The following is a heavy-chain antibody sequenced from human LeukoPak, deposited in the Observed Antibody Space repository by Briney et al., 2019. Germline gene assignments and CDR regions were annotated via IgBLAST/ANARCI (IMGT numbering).Heavy chain of an antibody. CDR3: ARAQSMTTVTTRDAFDI. CDR1: GYTFTSYY. Sequence: GASVKVSCKASGYTFTSYYMHWVRQAPGQGLEWMGIINPSGGSTSYAQKFQGRVTMTRDTSTSTVYMELSSLRSEDTAVYYCARAQSMTTVTTRDAFDIWGQGTMVTVSS. D-gene: IGHD4-11*01. J-gene: IGHJ3*02. CDR2: INPSGGST. V-gene: IGHV1-46*01.